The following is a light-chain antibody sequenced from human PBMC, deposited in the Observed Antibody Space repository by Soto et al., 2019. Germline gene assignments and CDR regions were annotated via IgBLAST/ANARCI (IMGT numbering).Light chain of an antibody. J-gene: IGKJ5*01. Sequence: IQVTQSPSSLSAFVGDRVTLTCLASQSISRHLNWYQQKPGKAPKLLINIASSLQSGVPSRFSGSGSGTDFTLTISNVQPEDFATYYCQQTYSTPQPFGQGTRLEI. CDR1: QSISRH. CDR3: QQTYSTPQP. V-gene: IGKV1-39*01. CDR2: IAS.